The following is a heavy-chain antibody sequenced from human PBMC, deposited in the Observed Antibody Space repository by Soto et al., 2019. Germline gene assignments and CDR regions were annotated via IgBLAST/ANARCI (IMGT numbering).Heavy chain of an antibody. D-gene: IGHD3-16*01. CDR3: ARDREGGGDFDY. Sequence: QVQLQESGPGLVKPSETLSLTCTVSGGSISSYYWSWIRQPPGKGLEWIGYIYYSGSTNYNPSLKGRVTISVDTSKHQCYLKLSSVTAADAAVYWCARDREGGGDFDYWGQGTLVTVSS. CDR2: IYYSGST. CDR1: GGSISSYY. J-gene: IGHJ4*02. V-gene: IGHV4-59*01.